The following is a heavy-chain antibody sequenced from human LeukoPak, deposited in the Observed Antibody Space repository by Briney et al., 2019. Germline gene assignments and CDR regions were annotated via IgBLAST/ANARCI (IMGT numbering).Heavy chain of an antibody. CDR1: GFTFFDHA. V-gene: IGHV3-43*02. Sequence: GGSLRLSCSASGFTFFDHAMHWARQAPGEGLEWISLISANNFDTYYADSVQGRFSVSRDNSKNSLFLQMDSLRAEDTGMYFCARDGPAGTDHWGQGTLVTVSS. CDR3: ARDGPAGTDH. D-gene: IGHD1-1*01. J-gene: IGHJ4*02. CDR2: ISANNFDT.